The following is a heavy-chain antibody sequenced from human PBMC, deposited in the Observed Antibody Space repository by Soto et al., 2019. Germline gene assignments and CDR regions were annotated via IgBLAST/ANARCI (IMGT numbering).Heavy chain of an antibody. Sequence: GGSLRLSCAASGFTFSSYAMHWVRQAPGKGLEWVAVISYDGSNKYYADSVKGRFTISRDNSKNTLYLQMNSLIAEDTAVYYCARGSSSSSSYYYGMDVWGQGTTVTVSS. CDR1: GFTFSSYA. J-gene: IGHJ6*02. D-gene: IGHD6-6*01. CDR3: ARGSSSSSSYYYGMDV. CDR2: ISYDGSNK. V-gene: IGHV3-30-3*01.